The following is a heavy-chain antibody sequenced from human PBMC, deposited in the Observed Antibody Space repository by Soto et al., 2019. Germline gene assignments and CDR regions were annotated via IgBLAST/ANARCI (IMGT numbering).Heavy chain of an antibody. CDR2: IYYSGST. D-gene: IGHD2-21*02. J-gene: IGHJ4*02. V-gene: IGHV4-59*01. Sequence: SETLSLTCAVSGGSISSYQWTWIRQPPGKELEWIGYIYYSGSTNYNPSLKSRVTISVDTSKKQFSLKLSSVTAADTAVYYCARHSPYCGGDCYSYDYWGQGTLVTVSS. CDR1: GGSISSYQ. CDR3: ARHSPYCGGDCYSYDY.